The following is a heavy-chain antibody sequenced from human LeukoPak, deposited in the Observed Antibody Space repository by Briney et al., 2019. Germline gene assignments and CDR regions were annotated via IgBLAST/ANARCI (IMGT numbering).Heavy chain of an antibody. CDR3: TTDGYCSSTSCYEAGV. D-gene: IGHD2-2*03. CDR2: IKSKTDGGTT. Sequence: GGSLRLSCAASGFTFSSYAMSWVRQAPGKGLEWVGRIKSKTDGGTTDYAAPVKGRFTISRDDSKNTLYLQMNSLKTEDTAVYYCTTDGYCSSTSCYEAGVWGQGTLVTVSS. J-gene: IGHJ4*02. V-gene: IGHV3-15*01. CDR1: GFTFSSYA.